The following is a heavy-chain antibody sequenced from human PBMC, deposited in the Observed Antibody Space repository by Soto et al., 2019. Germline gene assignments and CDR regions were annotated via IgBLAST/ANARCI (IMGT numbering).Heavy chain of an antibody. CDR3: ARGLGGYYPPFDY. J-gene: IGHJ4*02. D-gene: IGHD3-22*01. V-gene: IGHV1-3*05. CDR1: GYTFTSYA. Sequence: QVQLVQTGAEEKKPGASVKVSCKASGYTFTSYAIHWVRQAPGQRLEWMGGINAGNGNTKYSQKFQGRVTITRDTSASTAYMELSSLRSEDTAVYCCARGLGGYYPPFDYWGRGTLVTVSS. CDR2: INAGNGNT.